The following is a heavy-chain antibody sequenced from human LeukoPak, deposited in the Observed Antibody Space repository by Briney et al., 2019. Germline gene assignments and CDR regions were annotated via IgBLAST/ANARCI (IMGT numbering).Heavy chain of an antibody. CDR1: GVTFSNVW. J-gene: IGHJ3*02. D-gene: IGHD1-26*01. CDR3: NTDQPVYSWNQSDAFDT. CDR2: IKTKVDGGTI. V-gene: IGHV3-15*01. Sequence: GGSLSLSCKASGVTFSNVWMSWVRQAPGEGLEWLGRIKTKVDGGTIDYAAHVKGRFTMSRDGSRSMVVLQMNRLKTEDRSDYYCNTDQPVYSWNQSDAFDTWGQGTMVTVSS.